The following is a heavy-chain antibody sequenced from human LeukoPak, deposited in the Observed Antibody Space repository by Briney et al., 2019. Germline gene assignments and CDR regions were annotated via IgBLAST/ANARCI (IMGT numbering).Heavy chain of an antibody. Sequence: PSETLSLTCAVYGGSFSGYHWSWIRQPPGKGLEWIGEINHGGSTNYNPSLKSRVTISVDTSKNQFSLKLSSVTAADTAVYYCARGKWLQLRDYYYYGLDVWGQGTTVTVSS. D-gene: IGHD5-24*01. CDR1: GGSFSGYH. V-gene: IGHV4-34*01. CDR2: INHGGST. J-gene: IGHJ6*02. CDR3: ARGKWLQLRDYYYYGLDV.